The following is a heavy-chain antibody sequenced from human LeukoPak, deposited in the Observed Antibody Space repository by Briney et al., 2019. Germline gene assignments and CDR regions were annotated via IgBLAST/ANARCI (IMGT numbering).Heavy chain of an antibody. V-gene: IGHV3-11*01. CDR1: GLTFCDYS. J-gene: IGHJ6*02. CDR2: ITSSGSTI. D-gene: IGHD6-13*01. Sequence: PGGTLRLSCAPSGLTFCDYSMSWIRQAPGKGLECVSYITSSGSTIYYADSVKVGFTIYRDNAKKSRYLKMNSLRAEDTSVYYCARFSSSWYKYYYYGMDVWGQGTTVTVSS. CDR3: ARFSSSWYKYYYYGMDV.